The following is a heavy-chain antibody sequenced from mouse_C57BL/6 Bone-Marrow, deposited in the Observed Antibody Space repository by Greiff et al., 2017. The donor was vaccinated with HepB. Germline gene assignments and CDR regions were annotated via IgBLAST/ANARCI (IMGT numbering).Heavy chain of an antibody. CDR1: GLNIKDDY. D-gene: IGHD1-3*01. V-gene: IGHV14-4*01. Sequence: EVQLQQSGAELVRPGASVKLSCTASGLNIKDDYMHWVKQRPEQGLEWIGWIDPENGDTEYDSKYQGKATITADTSSNTAYLQLSSLTSEDTAVYYCTSLFFSSPYYFDYWGQGPTPTVSS. CDR3: TSLFFSSPYYFDY. CDR2: IDPENGDT. J-gene: IGHJ2*01.